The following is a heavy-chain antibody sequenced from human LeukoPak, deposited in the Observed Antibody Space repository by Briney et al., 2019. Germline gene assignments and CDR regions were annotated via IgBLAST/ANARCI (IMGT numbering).Heavy chain of an antibody. CDR3: AKGEYIVGRAPTY. CDR1: GFTFNKYA. V-gene: IGHV3-23*01. J-gene: IGHJ4*02. CDR2: IGGSGGNT. Sequence: PGGSLRLSCAASGFTFNKYAMSWVRQAPEKGLEWVSGIGGSGGNTYYADSVKGRFTISRDKSKNTLNLQMNSLRAEDTAMYYCAKGEYIVGRAPTYWGQGTLVTVSS. D-gene: IGHD1-26*01.